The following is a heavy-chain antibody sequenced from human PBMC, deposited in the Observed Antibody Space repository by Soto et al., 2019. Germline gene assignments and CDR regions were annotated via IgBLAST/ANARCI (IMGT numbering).Heavy chain of an antibody. CDR3: AKERFGHLWLEDYGMDV. J-gene: IGHJ6*02. V-gene: IGHV3-30*18. D-gene: IGHD5-18*01. Sequence: QVQLVESGGGVVQPGRSLRLSCAASGFTFSSYGMHWVRQAPGKGLEWVALISYDGTNKYYADSVKGRSTISRDNFKNTLYLQMNSLRAEDTAVYYCAKERFGHLWLEDYGMDVWGQGTTVTVSS. CDR2: ISYDGTNK. CDR1: GFTFSSYG.